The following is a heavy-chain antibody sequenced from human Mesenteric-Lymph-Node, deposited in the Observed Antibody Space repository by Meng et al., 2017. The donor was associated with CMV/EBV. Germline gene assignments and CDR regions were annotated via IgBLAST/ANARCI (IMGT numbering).Heavy chain of an antibody. CDR3: ARVQYDLLTGYYTPGLDY. J-gene: IGHJ4*02. D-gene: IGHD3-9*01. CDR2: IHWNGEST. Sequence: GGSLRLSCAASGFTFDDYGMIWVRLAPGKGLEWVSGIHWNGESTDYTDSVKGRFTISRDNAKNSLYLQMNSLRAEDTALYYCARVQYDLLTGYYTPGLDYWGQGTLVTVSS. V-gene: IGHV3-20*04. CDR1: GFTFDDYG.